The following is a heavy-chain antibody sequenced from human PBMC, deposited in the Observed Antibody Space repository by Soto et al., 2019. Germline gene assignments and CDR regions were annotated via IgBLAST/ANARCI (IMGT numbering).Heavy chain of an antibody. CDR2: IIPMFGTA. Sequence: QVQLVQSGAEVKKPGSSVKVSCKASGGTFNAISWVRQAPGQGLEWMGGIIPMFGTANYEQKFQGRVTITADESTSTAYMELSSLRSEDTAVYYCARGPDEALYYYETVGYLGYFDYWGQGTLVTVSS. CDR1: GGTFNA. D-gene: IGHD3-22*01. CDR3: ARGPDEALYYYETVGYLGYFDY. J-gene: IGHJ4*02. V-gene: IGHV1-69*12.